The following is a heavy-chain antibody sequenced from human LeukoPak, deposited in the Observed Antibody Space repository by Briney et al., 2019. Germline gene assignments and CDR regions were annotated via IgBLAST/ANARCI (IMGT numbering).Heavy chain of an antibody. V-gene: IGHV3-30*02. CDR2: IRYDGSNK. J-gene: IGHJ4*02. CDR3: AKTRITVTRRDGFDY. Sequence: PGGSLRLSCAASGFTFSSYGMHWVRQAPGKGLEWVAFIRYDGSNKYYADSVKGRFTISRDNSKNTLYLQMNSLRAEDTAVYYCAKTRITVTRRDGFDYWGQGTLVTVSS. CDR1: GFTFSSYG. D-gene: IGHD4-17*01.